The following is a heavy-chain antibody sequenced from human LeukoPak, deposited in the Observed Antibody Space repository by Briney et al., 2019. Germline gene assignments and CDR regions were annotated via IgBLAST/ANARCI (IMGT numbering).Heavy chain of an antibody. CDR2: INHSGST. CDR3: ARGAVILYNFDY. CDR1: GGSLSGYY. V-gene: IGHV4-34*01. J-gene: IGHJ4*02. Sequence: PSETLSLTCAVYGGSLSGYYWSWIRQPPGKGLEWIGEINHSGSTNYNPSLKSRVTISVDTSKNQFSLKLSSVTAADTAVYYCARGAVILYNFDYWGQGTLVTVSS. D-gene: IGHD6-19*01.